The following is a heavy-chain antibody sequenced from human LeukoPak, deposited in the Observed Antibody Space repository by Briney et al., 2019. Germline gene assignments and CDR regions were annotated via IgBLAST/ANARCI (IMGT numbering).Heavy chain of an antibody. CDR3: ARAPVGYCSGGTCERYFDF. V-gene: IGHV4-30-4*01. CDR1: GGSISSGDYY. D-gene: IGHD2-15*01. J-gene: IGHJ4*02. Sequence: SETLSLTCTVSGGSISSGDYYWSWIRQPPGKGLEYIGYIYCTGRTSYNPSLMSRLTMSVDTPKNQFSLKLSSVTAADTALYYCARAPVGYCSGGTCERYFDFWGQGSLVTVSS. CDR2: IYCTGRT.